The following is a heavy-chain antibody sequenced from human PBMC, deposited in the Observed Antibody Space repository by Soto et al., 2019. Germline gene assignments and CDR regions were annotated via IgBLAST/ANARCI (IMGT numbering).Heavy chain of an antibody. CDR2: IYHSGST. V-gene: IGHV4-59*01. J-gene: IGHJ4*02. Sequence: SETLSLTCTVSGGSIISYYWSWIRQPPGKGLEWIGYIYHSGSTNYNPSLKSRVNISVDTSKNQFSLKLRSVTAADTAVYYCARVDHIARYHFDFWGQGTLVTVSS. D-gene: IGHD1-1*01. CDR1: GGSIISYY. CDR3: ARVDHIARYHFDF.